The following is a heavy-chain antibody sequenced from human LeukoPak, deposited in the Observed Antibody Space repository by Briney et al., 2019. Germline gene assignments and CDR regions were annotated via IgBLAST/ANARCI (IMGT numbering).Heavy chain of an antibody. V-gene: IGHV1-69*13. CDR3: AKGVNSGWLADGYYGMDV. CDR2: IIPIFGTA. J-gene: IGHJ6*02. CDR1: GGTFSSYA. D-gene: IGHD6-19*01. Sequence: SVKVSCKASGGTFSSYAISWVRQAPGQGLEWMGGIIPIFGTANYAQKFQGRVTITADESTSTAYMELSSLRSEDTAVYYCAKGVNSGWLADGYYGMDVWGQGTTVTVSS.